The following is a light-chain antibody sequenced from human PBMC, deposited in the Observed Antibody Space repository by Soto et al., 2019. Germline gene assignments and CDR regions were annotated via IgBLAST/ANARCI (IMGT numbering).Light chain of an antibody. J-gene: IGKJ5*01. V-gene: IGKV3-11*01. CDR2: GAF. Sequence: EIVLTQSPATLSLSPGERATLSCRASPSVTNYLAWYQQKPGQAPRLVIYGAFNRATGIPARFGGSGSGTDFTLTISSLEPEDFAVYYCQQRNIWPPVTFGQGTRLEIK. CDR1: PSVTNY. CDR3: QQRNIWPPVT.